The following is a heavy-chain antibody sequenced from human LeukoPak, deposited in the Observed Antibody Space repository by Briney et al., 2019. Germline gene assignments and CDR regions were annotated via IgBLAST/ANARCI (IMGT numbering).Heavy chain of an antibody. CDR1: GYTFTGYY. Sequence: GASVKVSCKASGYTFTGYYMHWVRQAPGQGLEWMGWINPNSGGTNYAQKFQGRVTMTRDTSISTAYMELSRLRSDDTAVYYCARGSGTYYYDSSGYYYRSSPFDYWGQGTLVTVSS. CDR2: INPNSGGT. V-gene: IGHV1-2*02. D-gene: IGHD3-22*01. CDR3: ARGSGTYYYDSSGYYYRSSPFDY. J-gene: IGHJ4*02.